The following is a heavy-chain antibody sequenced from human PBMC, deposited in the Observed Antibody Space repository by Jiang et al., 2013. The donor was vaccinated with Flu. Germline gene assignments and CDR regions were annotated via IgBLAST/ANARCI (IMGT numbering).Heavy chain of an antibody. CDR2: LSYGVT. CDR3: ARQNAGTNINAFDL. Sequence: TLSLTCGVSGYSISIGYYWGWIRQPPREGAGVDWDHLSYGVTYYSSSLKSRVTISLDPSKNEFSLNLSFVTAADTAVYYCARQNAGTNINAFDLWGQGTMITVSS. CDR1: GYSISIGYY. J-gene: IGHJ3*01. D-gene: IGHD1-1*01. V-gene: IGHV4-38-2*01.